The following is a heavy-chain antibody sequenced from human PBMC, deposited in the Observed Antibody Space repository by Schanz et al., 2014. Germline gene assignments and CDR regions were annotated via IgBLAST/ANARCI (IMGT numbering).Heavy chain of an antibody. Sequence: QVQLVQSGAEVKKPGASVKVSCKASGYTFTSYSIHWVRQAPGQGLEWMGWINVGNGNMKYSQKFQGRVTITRDTSASTAYMELSSLRSEDTAVYYCAREVGLYDRGWFDPWGQGTLXTVSS. CDR1: GYTFTSYS. D-gene: IGHD3-22*01. J-gene: IGHJ5*02. CDR2: INVGNGNM. V-gene: IGHV1-3*01. CDR3: AREVGLYDRGWFDP.